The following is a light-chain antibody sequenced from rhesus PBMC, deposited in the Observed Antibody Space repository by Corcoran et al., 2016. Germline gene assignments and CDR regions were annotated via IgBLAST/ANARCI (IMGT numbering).Light chain of an antibody. CDR1: QGISNN. J-gene: IGKJ2*01. CDR3: QHGYGIS. V-gene: IGKV1-25*01. CDR2: KAS. Sequence: DIQMTQSPSSLSASVGDRVTITCRASQGISNNLAWYQQKPGIVPKLLTYKASTLQSGIPSRLSGSGSGTDFTLTISSLQPEDFATYFCQHGYGISFGQRNKVEIK.